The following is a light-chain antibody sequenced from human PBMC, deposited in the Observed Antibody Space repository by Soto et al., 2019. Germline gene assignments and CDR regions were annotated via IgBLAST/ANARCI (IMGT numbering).Light chain of an antibody. CDR2: LNSDGSH. Sequence: QPVLTQSPSASASLGASVKLTCTLNSGHSGYAIAWHQQQPEKGPRYLLKLNSDGSHSKGDGIPDRFSGSSSGAERYLTISSLQSEDEADYYCQTWVSGIVVFGGGTQLTVL. V-gene: IGLV4-69*01. CDR3: QTWVSGIVV. CDR1: SGHSGYA. J-gene: IGLJ2*01.